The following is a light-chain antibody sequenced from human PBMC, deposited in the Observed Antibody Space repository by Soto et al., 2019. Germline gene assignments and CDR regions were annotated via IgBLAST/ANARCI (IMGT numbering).Light chain of an antibody. J-gene: IGKJ5*01. V-gene: IGKV3-11*01. CDR3: QQRSNWPPST. CDR2: DAS. Sequence: EIVLTQSPATLSLSPGERATLSCRASQSVSSCLAWYQQKPGQAPRLLIYDASNRATGIPARFSGSGSGTDFTLTISSLEPEDFAVYYCQQRSNWPPSTFGQGTR. CDR1: QSVSSC.